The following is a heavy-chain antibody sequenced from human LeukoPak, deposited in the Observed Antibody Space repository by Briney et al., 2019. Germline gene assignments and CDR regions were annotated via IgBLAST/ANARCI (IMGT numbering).Heavy chain of an antibody. D-gene: IGHD6-19*01. CDR3: ASLEVAGIFDY. J-gene: IGHJ4*02. CDR2: NIPIFGTA. Sequence: GASVKGSCKASGSTFSSYAISWVRQAPGQGLEWMGGNIPIFGTANYAQKFQSRVTITADESTSTAYMELSSLRSEDTAVYYCASLEVAGIFDYWGQGTLVTVSS. V-gene: IGHV1-69*13. CDR1: GSTFSSYA.